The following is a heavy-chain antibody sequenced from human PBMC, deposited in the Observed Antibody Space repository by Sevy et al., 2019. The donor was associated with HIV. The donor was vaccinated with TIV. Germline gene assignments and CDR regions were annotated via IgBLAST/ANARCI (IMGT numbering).Heavy chain of an antibody. D-gene: IGHD1-1*01. CDR2: IYFTGNT. Sequence: SETLSLTCSVSGGSISSYFWTWVRQSPGKGLEWIANIYFTGNTEYNPSLKSRVTLSLDTSKSQFSLTLKSVTAADTAIYFCARDSTTRPRVLDYWGQGTLVTVSS. J-gene: IGHJ4*02. CDR1: GGSISSYF. CDR3: ARDSTTRPRVLDY. V-gene: IGHV4-59*01.